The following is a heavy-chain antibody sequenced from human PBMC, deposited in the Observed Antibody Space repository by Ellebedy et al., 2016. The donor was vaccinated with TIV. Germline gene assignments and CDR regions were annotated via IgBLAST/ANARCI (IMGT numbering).Heavy chain of an antibody. CDR1: GFIFSSYA. CDR3: AKDKVFGDSRWEIDV. V-gene: IGHV3-23*01. J-gene: IGHJ6*02. CDR2: ISSTGSRT. Sequence: GESLKISCAASGFIFSSYAMSWVRQAPGKGLEWVSTISSTGSRTYYADSVEGRFIISRDNSKKTLYLQMNSLRAEDTALYYCAKDKVFGDSRWEIDVWGQGTTVTVSS. D-gene: IGHD4-17*01.